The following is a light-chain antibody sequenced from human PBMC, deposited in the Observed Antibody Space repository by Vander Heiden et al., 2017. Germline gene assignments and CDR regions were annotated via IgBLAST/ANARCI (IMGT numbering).Light chain of an antibody. CDR2: AAS. CDR3: QSYIYWPPMYN. V-gene: IGKV3-15*01. Sequence: EVGMTQSPATLSASPGDRVTLSCRASRSVSTNLAWYQQKPGQAPRLLIYAASTRATGITGRFSGSGAGAEFTLTISSRQSEDFAVYYCQSYIYWPPMYNFGQGTKLEIK. J-gene: IGKJ2*01. CDR1: RSVSTN.